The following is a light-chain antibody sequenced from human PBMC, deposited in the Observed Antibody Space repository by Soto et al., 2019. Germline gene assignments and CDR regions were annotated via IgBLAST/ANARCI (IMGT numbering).Light chain of an antibody. Sequence: DILLPLSPGTLSLSPGERATLSCRARQSVSSNIIAWYQQRPGQAPRLLIYGAASTATGIPDRFSGSGCGTNFSLTISSLEPEEFAVDYCRQYGSSLASAIGGGTKVDIK. J-gene: IGKJ4*01. V-gene: IGKV3-20*01. CDR3: RQYGSSLASA. CDR1: QSVSSNI. CDR2: GAA.